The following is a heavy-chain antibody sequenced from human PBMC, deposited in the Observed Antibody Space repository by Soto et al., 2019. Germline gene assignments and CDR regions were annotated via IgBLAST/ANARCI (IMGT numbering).Heavy chain of an antibody. D-gene: IGHD2-2*02. CDR2: INPNSGGT. V-gene: IGHV1-2*04. CDR1: GYTFTGYY. CDR3: ARGLDCSSTSCYMGWFDP. J-gene: IGHJ5*02. Sequence: RASVKVSCKTSGYTFTGYYMHWVRQAPGQGLEWMGWINPNSGGTNYAQKFQGWVTMTRDTSISTAYMELSRLRSDDTAVYYCARGLDCSSTSCYMGWFDPWGQGTPVTVSS.